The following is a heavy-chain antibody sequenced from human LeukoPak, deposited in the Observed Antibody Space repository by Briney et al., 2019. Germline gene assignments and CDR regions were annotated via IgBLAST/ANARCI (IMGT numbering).Heavy chain of an antibody. CDR2: IIPIFGTA. CDR1: GGTFSSYA. CDR3: ARVGQDGYNFGYYFDY. D-gene: IGHD5-24*01. Sequence: ASVKVSCKASGGTFSSYAISWVRQAPGQGLEWMGGIIPIFGTANYAQKFQGRVTITADESTSTAYMELSSLRSEDTAVYYCARVGQDGYNFGYYFDYWGQGTLVTVS. J-gene: IGHJ4*02. V-gene: IGHV1-69*13.